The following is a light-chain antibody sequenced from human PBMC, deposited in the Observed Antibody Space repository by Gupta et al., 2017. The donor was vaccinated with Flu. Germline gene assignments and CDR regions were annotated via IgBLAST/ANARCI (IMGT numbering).Light chain of an antibody. CDR2: DVS. CDR3: CSYAGSYNV. V-gene: IGLV2-11*01. Sequence: QSALTQPRSVSGSPGQSVTISCTGTSSDVGGYNYVSWYQQHPGKAPKLIIYDVSKRPSGVPDLFSGSKSGNTASLTISGLQAEDEADYYCCSYAGSYNVFGTGTKVTGL. CDR1: SSDVGGYNY. J-gene: IGLJ1*01.